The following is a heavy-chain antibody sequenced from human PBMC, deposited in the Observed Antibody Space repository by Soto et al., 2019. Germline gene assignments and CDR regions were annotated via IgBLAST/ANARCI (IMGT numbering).Heavy chain of an antibody. Sequence: GSLRLSCAASGFTFSSYAMSWVRQAPGKGLEWVSAISGSGGSTYYADSVKGRFTISRDNSKNTLYLQMNSLRAEDTAVYYCAKVYDFWSGYYPYYYYGMDVWGQGT. D-gene: IGHD3-3*01. CDR3: AKVYDFWSGYYPYYYYGMDV. V-gene: IGHV3-23*01. CDR1: GFTFSSYA. CDR2: ISGSGGST. J-gene: IGHJ6*02.